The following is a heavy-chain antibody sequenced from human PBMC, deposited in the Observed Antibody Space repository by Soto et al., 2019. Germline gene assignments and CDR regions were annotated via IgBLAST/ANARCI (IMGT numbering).Heavy chain of an antibody. Sequence: QVQLQESGPGLVKPSETLSLTCTVSGGSVSGYYWSWIRQPPGKGLEWIGNTHYSGTSTYNPSLKSRVRISLATSNNHYSLRLTCVTAADTAVYYCARGPQWLRSDNGFDPWGQGTRVTVSS. J-gene: IGHJ5*02. V-gene: IGHV4-59*02. CDR1: GGSVSGYY. CDR2: THYSGTS. D-gene: IGHD6-19*01. CDR3: ARGPQWLRSDNGFDP.